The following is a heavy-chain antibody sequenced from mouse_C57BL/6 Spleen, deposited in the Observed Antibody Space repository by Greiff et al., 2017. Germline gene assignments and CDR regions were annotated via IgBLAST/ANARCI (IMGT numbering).Heavy chain of an antibody. Sequence: QVQLQQPGAELVKPGASVKMSCKASGYTFTSYWITWVKQRPGQGLEWIGDIYPGSGSTNYNEKFKSKATLTVDTSSSTAYMQLSSLTSEDSAVYYCARSYYYGSSYEVTFADWGQGTLVTVSA. V-gene: IGHV1-55*01. D-gene: IGHD1-1*01. J-gene: IGHJ3*01. CDR1: GYTFTSYW. CDR3: ARSYYYGSSYEVTFAD. CDR2: IYPGSGST.